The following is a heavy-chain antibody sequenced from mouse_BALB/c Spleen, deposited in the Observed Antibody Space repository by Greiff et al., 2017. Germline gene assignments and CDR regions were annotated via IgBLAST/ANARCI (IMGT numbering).Heavy chain of an antibody. CDR1: GFTFSSYT. CDR3: TRDLGYFDV. Sequence: EVKLVESGGGLVKPGGSLKLSCAASGFTFSSYTMSWVRQTPEKRLEWVATISSGGSYTYYPDSVKGRFPISRDNAKNTLYLQMSSLKSEDTAMYYCTRDLGYFDVWGAGTTVTVSS. CDR2: ISSGGSYT. J-gene: IGHJ1*01. V-gene: IGHV5-6-4*01.